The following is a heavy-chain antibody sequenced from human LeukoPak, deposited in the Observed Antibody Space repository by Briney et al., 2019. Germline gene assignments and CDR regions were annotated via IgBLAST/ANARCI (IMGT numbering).Heavy chain of an antibody. CDR2: IYYSGST. Sequence: PSQTLSLTCTVSGGSISSGGYYWSWIRQPPGKGLEWTGYIYYSGSTNFNPSLKSRVTISLDTSNNQFSLKLSSVTAADTAVYYCAREGGSGSFDYWGQGTLVTVSS. D-gene: IGHD3-10*01. CDR3: AREGGSGSFDY. V-gene: IGHV4-61*08. J-gene: IGHJ4*02. CDR1: GGSISSGGYY.